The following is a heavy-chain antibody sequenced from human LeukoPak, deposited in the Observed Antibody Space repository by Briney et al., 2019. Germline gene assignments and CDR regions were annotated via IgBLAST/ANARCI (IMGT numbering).Heavy chain of an antibody. CDR3: AKDTLRITIFGVVSKGRQTGYYFDY. CDR1: GFTFSTYA. V-gene: IGHV3-23*01. D-gene: IGHD3-3*01. CDR2: LSTSGGTT. Sequence: GGSLRLSRAASGFTFSTYAMSWVRQAPGKGLEWVSTLSTSGGTTYYADSVKGRFTISRDNSKNTLYLQMNSLRAEDTAVYYCAKDTLRITIFGVVSKGRQTGYYFDYWGQGTLVTVSS. J-gene: IGHJ4*02.